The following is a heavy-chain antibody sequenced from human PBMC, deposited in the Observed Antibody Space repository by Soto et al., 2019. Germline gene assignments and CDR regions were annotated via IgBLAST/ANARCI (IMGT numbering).Heavy chain of an antibody. D-gene: IGHD5-12*01. V-gene: IGHV3-30*18. J-gene: IGHJ4*02. Sequence: GSLRLLCAASGFTFSSYGMHWVRPAPGKGLEWVAVISYDGSNKYYADSVKGRFTISRDNSKNTLYLQMNSLRAEDTAVYYCAKEGGYADYSFDYWGQGTLVTVSS. CDR2: ISYDGSNK. CDR3: AKEGGYADYSFDY. CDR1: GFTFSSYG.